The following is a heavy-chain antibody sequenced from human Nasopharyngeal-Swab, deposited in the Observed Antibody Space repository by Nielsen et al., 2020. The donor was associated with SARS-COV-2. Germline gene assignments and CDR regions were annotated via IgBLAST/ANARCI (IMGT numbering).Heavy chain of an antibody. V-gene: IGHV1-8*01. Sequence: ASVKVSCKASGYTFTSYDINWMRQATGQGLEWMGWMNPNSGNTGYAQKFQGRVTMTRNTSISTAYMELSSLRSEDTAVYYCARGHGDYVDYYYYGMDVWGQGTTVTVSS. D-gene: IGHD4-17*01. CDR2: MNPNSGNT. CDR1: GYTFTSYD. J-gene: IGHJ6*02. CDR3: ARGHGDYVDYYYYGMDV.